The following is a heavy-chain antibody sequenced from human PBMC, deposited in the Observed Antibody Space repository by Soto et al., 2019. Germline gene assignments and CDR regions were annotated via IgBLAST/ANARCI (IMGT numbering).Heavy chain of an antibody. V-gene: IGHV3-20*04. J-gene: IGHJ4*02. CDR1: GFIFDDYG. D-gene: IGHD3-22*01. CDR2: INWNGGST. CDR3: ARVLSSGNSDPFDY. Sequence: EVQLVESGGGVVRPGGSLRLSCAASGFIFDDYGMSWVRQGPGKGLEWVSGINWNGGSTVYADSVKGRFTISRDNAKNSPYLQMNSLRAEDTALYYCARVLSSGNSDPFDYWGQGTLVTVSS.